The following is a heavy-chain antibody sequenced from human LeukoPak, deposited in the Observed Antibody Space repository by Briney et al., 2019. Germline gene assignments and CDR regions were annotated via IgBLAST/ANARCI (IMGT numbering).Heavy chain of an antibody. D-gene: IGHD5-18*01. CDR2: IYYSGST. CDR3: ASLRTRGYSYGDDY. Sequence: SETLSLTCTVSGGSISSGDYSWSWIRQPPGKGLEWIGYIYYSGSTYYNPSLKSRVTISVDTSKNQFSLKLSSVTAADTAVYYCASLRTRGYSYGDDYWGQGTLVTVSS. CDR1: GGSISSGDYS. V-gene: IGHV4-30-4*01. J-gene: IGHJ4*02.